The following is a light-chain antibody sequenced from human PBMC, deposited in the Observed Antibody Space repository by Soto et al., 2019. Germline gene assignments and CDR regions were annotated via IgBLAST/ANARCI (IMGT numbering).Light chain of an antibody. J-gene: IGLJ1*01. V-gene: IGLV1-44*01. CDR1: SSNIGRHS. CDR3: AAWDGSLNGYV. CDR2: SNN. Sequence: QLVLTQPPSASGTPGQRVTISCSGSSSNIGRHSLHWYQQLPGTAPKLLIDSNNERPLGVPDRFSGSKSGTSASLAISGLQSEDEADYYCAAWDGSLNGYVFGTGTKLTVL.